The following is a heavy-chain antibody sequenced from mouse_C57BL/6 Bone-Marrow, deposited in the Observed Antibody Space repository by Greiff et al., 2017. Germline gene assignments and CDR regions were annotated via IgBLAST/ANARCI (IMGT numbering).Heavy chain of an antibody. D-gene: IGHD1-3*01. CDR1: GYTFTSYW. CDR2: IDPSESYT. CDR3: AREVGFAY. Sequence: QVQLQQPGAELVKPGASVKLSCKASGYTFTSYWMQWVKQRPGQGLEWIGEIDPSESYTNYNQKFKGKATLTVDTSSSTAYMQLSSLTSEDSAVYYCAREVGFAYWGQGTLVTVSA. J-gene: IGHJ3*01. V-gene: IGHV1-50*01.